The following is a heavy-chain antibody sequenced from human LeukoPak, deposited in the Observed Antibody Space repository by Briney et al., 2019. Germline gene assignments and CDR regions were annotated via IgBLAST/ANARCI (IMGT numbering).Heavy chain of an antibody. V-gene: IGHV1-2*02. D-gene: IGHD2-2*01. Sequence: GASVKVSCKASGYTFTGYYMHWVRQAPGQGPEWMGWINPNSGGTNYAQKFQGRVTMTRDTSISTAYMELSRLRSDDTAVYYCARDLSQLDYGMDVWGQGTTVTVSS. CDR2: INPNSGGT. J-gene: IGHJ6*02. CDR1: GYTFTGYY. CDR3: ARDLSQLDYGMDV.